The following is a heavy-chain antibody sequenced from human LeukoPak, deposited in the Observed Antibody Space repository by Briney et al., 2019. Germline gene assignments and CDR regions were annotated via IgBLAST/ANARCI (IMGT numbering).Heavy chain of an antibody. CDR3: ARDEGLRFLEWHILEGYYFDY. Sequence: PGGSLRLSCAASGFTFSDFGIHWVRQAPGKGLEWLAVISYDGTTKYYADSVKGRFTVSRDNSKNTLYLQMNSLRAEDTAVYYCARDEGLRFLEWHILEGYYFDYWGQGTLVTVSS. CDR2: ISYDGTTK. D-gene: IGHD3-3*01. CDR1: GFTFSDFG. J-gene: IGHJ4*02. V-gene: IGHV3-30*03.